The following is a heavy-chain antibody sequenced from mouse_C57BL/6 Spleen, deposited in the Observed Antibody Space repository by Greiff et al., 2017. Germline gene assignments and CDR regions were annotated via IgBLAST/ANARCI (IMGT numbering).Heavy chain of an antibody. CDR3: ARNYGSSWFAY. V-gene: IGHV1-18*01. Sequence: VQLQQSGPELVKPGASVKIPCKASGYTFTDCNMDWVKQSHGKSLEWIGDINPNNGGTIYNQKFKGKATLTVDKSSSTAYMELRSLTSEDTAVYYWARNYGSSWFAYWGQGTLVTVSA. J-gene: IGHJ3*01. CDR1: GYTFTDCN. D-gene: IGHD1-1*01. CDR2: INPNNGGT.